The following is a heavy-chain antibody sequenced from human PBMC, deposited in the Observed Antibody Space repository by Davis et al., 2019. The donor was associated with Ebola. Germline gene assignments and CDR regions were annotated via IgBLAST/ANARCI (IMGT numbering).Heavy chain of an antibody. CDR2: IIPIFDAT. CDR1: GGSFSSYS. CDR3: ARDPAPTIAAVLDY. V-gene: IGHV1-69*13. Sequence: SVKVSCKASGGSFSSYSFSWVRQAPGQGLEWMGRIIPIFDATNYAQKFQGRFTITADESSSTAYMELSRLTSEDTAVYFCARDPAPTIAAVLDYWGQGTLVTVSS. D-gene: IGHD6-13*01. J-gene: IGHJ4*02.